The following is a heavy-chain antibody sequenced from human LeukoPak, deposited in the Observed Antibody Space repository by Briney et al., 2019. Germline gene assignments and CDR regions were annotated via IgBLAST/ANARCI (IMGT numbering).Heavy chain of an antibody. CDR3: AKDSLYDFWSGFLAP. D-gene: IGHD3-3*01. V-gene: IGHV3-43*02. CDR2: ISGDGGST. CDR1: GFTFDDYA. Sequence: GGSLRLSCAASGFTFDDYAMHWVRQAPGKGLERVSLISGDGGSTYYADSVEGRFTISRDNSKNSLYLQMNSLRTEDTALYYCAKDSLYDFWSGFLAPWGQGTLVTVSS. J-gene: IGHJ5*02.